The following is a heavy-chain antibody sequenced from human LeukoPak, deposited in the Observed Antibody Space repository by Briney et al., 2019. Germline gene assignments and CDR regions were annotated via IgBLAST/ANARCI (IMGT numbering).Heavy chain of an antibody. Sequence: PSETLSLTCTVSGGSISSYYWSWIRQPPGKGLEWIGYIYYRGSTNYNPSLKSRVTISVDTSKNQFSLKLSSVTAADTAVYYCAREPKYCSSTSCYGAAFDIWGQGTMVTVSS. J-gene: IGHJ3*02. CDR3: AREPKYCSSTSCYGAAFDI. D-gene: IGHD2-2*01. V-gene: IGHV4-59*01. CDR1: GGSISSYY. CDR2: IYYRGST.